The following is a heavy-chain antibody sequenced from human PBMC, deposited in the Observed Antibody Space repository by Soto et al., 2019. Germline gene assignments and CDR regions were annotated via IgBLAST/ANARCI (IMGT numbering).Heavy chain of an antibody. CDR1: GYTFTGYY. D-gene: IGHD2-15*01. V-gene: IGHV1-2*04. Sequence: ASVKVSFKASGYTFTGYYMHWVRQAPGQGLEWMGWINPNSGGTNYAQKFQGWVTMTRDTSISTAYMELSSLRSDDTAVYYCARSAPFLVVVAATAPYWERGFCPWGPGTLVT. CDR3: ARSAPFLVVVAATAPYWERGFCP. CDR2: INPNSGGT. J-gene: IGHJ5*02.